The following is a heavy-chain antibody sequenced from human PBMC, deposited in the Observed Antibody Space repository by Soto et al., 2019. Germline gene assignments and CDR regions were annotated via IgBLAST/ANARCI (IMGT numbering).Heavy chain of an antibody. CDR3: ARAMYYDFWSGYYVSYYFDY. CDR1: GGSFSGYY. Sequence: SETLSLTCAVYGGSFSGYYWSWIRQPPGKGLEWIGEINHSGSTNYNPSLKSRVTISVDTSENQFSLKLSSVTAADTAVYYCARAMYYDFWSGYYVSYYFDYWGQGTLVTVSS. V-gene: IGHV4-34*01. CDR2: INHSGST. J-gene: IGHJ4*02. D-gene: IGHD3-3*01.